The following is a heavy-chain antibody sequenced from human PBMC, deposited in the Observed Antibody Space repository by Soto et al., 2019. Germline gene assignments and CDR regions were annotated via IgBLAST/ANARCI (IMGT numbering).Heavy chain of an antibody. Sequence: QVQLVQSGAEVKKPGSSVKVSCKASGGTFSSYAISWVRQAPGQGLEWMGGIIPIFGTANYAQKFQGRVTITADESTSTAYMELSSLRSEYTAVYYCARGGYCSGFSCSTPYHYWGQGTMVTVSS. CDR1: GGTFSSYA. CDR3: ARGGYCSGFSCSTPYHY. J-gene: IGHJ4*02. V-gene: IGHV1-69*01. D-gene: IGHD2-15*01. CDR2: IIPIFGTA.